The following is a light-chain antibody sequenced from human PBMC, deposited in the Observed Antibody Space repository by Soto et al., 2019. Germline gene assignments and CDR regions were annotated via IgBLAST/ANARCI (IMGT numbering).Light chain of an antibody. J-gene: IGLJ3*02. CDR3: TSYTSSSTVL. Sequence: QSVLTQPASVSGSPGQSITISCTGTSSDVGGYNYVSWYQQHPGKAPKLMIYDVSNRPSGISNRFSDSKSGNTASLTIFGLQAEDEADYYCTSYTSSSTVLFGGGTKLTVL. CDR1: SSDVGGYNY. CDR2: DVS. V-gene: IGLV2-14*01.